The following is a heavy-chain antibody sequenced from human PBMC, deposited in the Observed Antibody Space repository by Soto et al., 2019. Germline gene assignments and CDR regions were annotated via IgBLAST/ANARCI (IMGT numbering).Heavy chain of an antibody. CDR1: GGSISSGGYS. V-gene: IGHV4-30-2*01. D-gene: IGHD3-22*01. CDR3: ARGRTYYYDSSGYAFDY. Sequence: ASETLSLTYAVSGGSISSGGYSWSWIRQPPGKGLEWIGYIYHSGSTYYNPSLKSRVTISVDRSKNQFSLKLSSVTAADTAVYYCARGRTYYYDSSGYAFDYWGQGTLVTVSS. J-gene: IGHJ4*02. CDR2: IYHSGST.